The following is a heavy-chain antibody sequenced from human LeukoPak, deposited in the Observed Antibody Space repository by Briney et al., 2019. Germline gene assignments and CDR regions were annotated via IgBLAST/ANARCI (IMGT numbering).Heavy chain of an antibody. CDR3: ARSRYDYIWGIDY. CDR2: LNSDGSST. V-gene: IGHV3-74*01. D-gene: IGHD3-16*01. CDR1: GFTFSNYW. J-gene: IGHJ4*02. Sequence: GGSLRLSCAASGFTFSNYWMHWVRQTPGKELVWVSRLNSDGSSTNYADSVKGRFTISRDNAKNTLYLQMNSLRDEDTAVFYCARSRYDYIWGIDYWGQGTLVTISS.